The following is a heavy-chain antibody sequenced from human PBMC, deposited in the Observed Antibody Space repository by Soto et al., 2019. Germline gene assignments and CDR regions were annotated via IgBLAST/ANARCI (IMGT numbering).Heavy chain of an antibody. Sequence: EVPLVESGGGLVQPGGSLKLSCAASGFTFSDSAMHWFRLASGKGLEWVGRIRSNVNNYATAYAASVKGRFTISRDDSKNTAYLAMKSLKTEDTAVYYCTKPRYDSTGHEYWGQGTLVTVSS. J-gene: IGHJ4*02. CDR3: TKPRYDSTGHEY. CDR2: IRSNVNNYAT. D-gene: IGHD3-22*01. CDR1: GFTFSDSA. V-gene: IGHV3-73*01.